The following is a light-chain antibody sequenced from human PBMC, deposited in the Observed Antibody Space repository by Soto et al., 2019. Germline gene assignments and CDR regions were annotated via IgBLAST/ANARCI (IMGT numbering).Light chain of an antibody. CDR1: QTVSSN. CDR2: GAS. J-gene: IGKJ4*01. Sequence: EIVMTQSPATLSVSPGERATLSCRASQTVSSNLAWYQQKPGQAPRLLIYGASTMATGIPARFSGSGSGTEFTLTIGSLQSEDCAIYYCQQYNKWPLTFGGGTKVETK. CDR3: QQYNKWPLT. V-gene: IGKV3D-15*01.